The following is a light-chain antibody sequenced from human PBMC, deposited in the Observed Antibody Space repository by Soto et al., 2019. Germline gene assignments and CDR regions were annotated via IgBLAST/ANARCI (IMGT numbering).Light chain of an antibody. CDR2: GAS. V-gene: IGKV3-15*01. CDR3: QQYFRWPPWT. J-gene: IGKJ1*01. CDR1: LSVSSD. Sequence: TLTLSPGDRVTLSCRASLSVSSDLAWYQQKPGQAPTLLIYGASIRATGVPARFSGSGSGTDFTLTIDSLQSEDVADYYCQQYFRWPPWTFGQGTKV.